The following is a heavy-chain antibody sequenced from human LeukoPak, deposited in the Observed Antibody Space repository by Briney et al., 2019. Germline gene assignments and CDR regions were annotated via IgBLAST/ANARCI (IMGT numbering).Heavy chain of an antibody. CDR2: IYYSGST. CDR1: GGSISSYY. V-gene: IGHV4-59*01. Sequence: SETLSLTCTVSGGSISSYYWSWIRQPPGKGLEWIGYIYYSGSTNYNPSLKSRVTISVDTSKNQFSLKLSSVTAEDTAVYYCATAETRYCGGDRYSLRGKFDPWGQGTLVTVSS. CDR3: ATAETRYCGGDRYSLRGKFDP. J-gene: IGHJ5*02. D-gene: IGHD2-21*02.